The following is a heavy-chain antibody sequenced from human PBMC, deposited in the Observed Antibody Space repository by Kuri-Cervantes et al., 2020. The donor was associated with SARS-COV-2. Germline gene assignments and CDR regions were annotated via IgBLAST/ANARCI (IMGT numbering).Heavy chain of an antibody. Sequence: GSLRLSCAVSGGSISSSNWWSWVRQPPGKGLEWIGEIYHSGSTNYNPSLKSRVTISVDKSKNQFSLKLSSVTAADTAVYYCASLSTYYDFWSGYFDYWGQGTQVTVSS. CDR1: GGSISSSNW. CDR2: IYHSGST. J-gene: IGHJ4*02. V-gene: IGHV4-4*02. D-gene: IGHD3-3*01. CDR3: ASLSTYYDFWSGYFDY.